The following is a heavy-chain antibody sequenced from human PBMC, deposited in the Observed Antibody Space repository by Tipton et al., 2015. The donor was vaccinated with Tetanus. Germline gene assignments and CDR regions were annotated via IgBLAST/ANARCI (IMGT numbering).Heavy chain of an antibody. CDR1: GGSFSGYY. J-gene: IGHJ4*02. Sequence: LRLSCAVYGGSFSGYYWSWIRQPPGKGLAWIGEINHTGSTNYNPSLKSRVAISVDTSTNQFSLKISSVTAADTAVYFCARGTEKGSMTVVLNEIDYWGQGTLVTVSS. CDR3: ARGTEKGSMTVVLNEIDY. D-gene: IGHD3-22*01. V-gene: IGHV4-34*01. CDR2: INHTGST.